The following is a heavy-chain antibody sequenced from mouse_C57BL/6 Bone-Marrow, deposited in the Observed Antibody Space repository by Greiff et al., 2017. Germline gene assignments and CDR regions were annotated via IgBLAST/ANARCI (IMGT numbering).Heavy chain of an antibody. Sequence: QVHVKQPGAELVRPGTSVKLSCKASGYTFTSYWMHWVKQRPGQGLEWIGVIDPSDSYTNYNQKFKGKATLTVDTSSSTAYMQLSSLTSEDSAVYYCARGIYYDYDEDFDYWGQGTTLTVSS. CDR1: GYTFTSYW. V-gene: IGHV1-59*01. CDR3: ARGIYYDYDEDFDY. CDR2: IDPSDSYT. J-gene: IGHJ2*01. D-gene: IGHD2-4*01.